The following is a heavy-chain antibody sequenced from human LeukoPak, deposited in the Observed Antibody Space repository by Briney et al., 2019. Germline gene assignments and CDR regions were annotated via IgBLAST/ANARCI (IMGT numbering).Heavy chain of an antibody. V-gene: IGHV1-2*02. D-gene: IGHD4-23*01. CDR1: GGTFSSYA. CDR3: AKGPDYGGNSVPFDY. J-gene: IGHJ4*02. Sequence: ASVKVSCKASGGTFSSYAISWVRQAPGQGLEWMGWIYPNSGGTKYAQKFQGRVTMTRNTSISTAYLELSRLRSDDTAVYYCAKGPDYGGNSVPFDYWGQGTLVTVSS. CDR2: IYPNSGGT.